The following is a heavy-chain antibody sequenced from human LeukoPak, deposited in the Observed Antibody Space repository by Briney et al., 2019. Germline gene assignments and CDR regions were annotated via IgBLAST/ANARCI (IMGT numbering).Heavy chain of an antibody. V-gene: IGHV1-58*02. J-gene: IGHJ5*02. Sequence: SVKVSCKASGFTFTSSAMQWVRQARGQRLEWIGWIVVGSVNTNYAQKFQERVTITRDMSTSTAYMELSSLRSEDTAVYYCAADLSTENYDFWSGYRPGGLDPWGQGTLVTVSS. CDR1: GFTFTSSA. CDR2: IVVGSVNT. D-gene: IGHD3-3*01. CDR3: AADLSTENYDFWSGYRPGGLDP.